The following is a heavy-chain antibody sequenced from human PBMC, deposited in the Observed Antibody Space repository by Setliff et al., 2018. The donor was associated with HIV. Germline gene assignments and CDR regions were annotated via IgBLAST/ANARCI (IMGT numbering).Heavy chain of an antibody. Sequence: SVKVSCKTSGGTFSSYGISWVRQAPGQGLEWMGGIIPMFGTGFYAQKFQGRVTITTDESRSTAYMELSSLSSEDTAVFYCAREDYYDSMTTNYYYYGMDVWGQGTTVTAP. CDR3: AREDYYDSMTTNYYYYGMDV. D-gene: IGHD3-22*01. J-gene: IGHJ6*02. CDR1: GGTFSSYG. V-gene: IGHV1-69*05. CDR2: IIPMFGTG.